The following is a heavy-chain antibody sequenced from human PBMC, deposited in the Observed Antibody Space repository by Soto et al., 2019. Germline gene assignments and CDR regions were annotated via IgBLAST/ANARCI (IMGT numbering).Heavy chain of an antibody. D-gene: IGHD3-22*01. CDR1: GDSFSSSRYY. CDR3: ARGIVVIATNSLDY. CDR2: IFYSGST. J-gene: IGHJ4*02. V-gene: IGHV4-39*01. Sequence: PSETLSLTCTVSGDSFSSSRYYWAWIRQPPGKGLEWIGSIFYSGSTNYNPSLKSRVTMSVDTSKNQFSLRLNSVTATDTAVYYCARGIVVIATNSLDYWGQGTLVTVSS.